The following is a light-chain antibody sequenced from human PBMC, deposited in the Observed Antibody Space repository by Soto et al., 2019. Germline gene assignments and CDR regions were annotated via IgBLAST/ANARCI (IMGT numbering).Light chain of an antibody. V-gene: IGLV2-23*01. J-gene: IGLJ3*02. CDR3: CSFALGSTSV. Sequence: QSVLTQPASVSGSPGQSFTISCTGTSSNIGTYNLVSWYQQHPGKAPKLMIYEGSKRPSGVSNRFSGSRSGNTASLTISGLQAEDEADYYCCSFALGSTSVFGGRTKLTVL. CDR1: SSNIGTYNL. CDR2: EGS.